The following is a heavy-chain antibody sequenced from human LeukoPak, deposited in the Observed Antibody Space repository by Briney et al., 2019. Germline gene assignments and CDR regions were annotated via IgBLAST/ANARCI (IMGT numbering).Heavy chain of an antibody. CDR2: ITPNADRT. Sequence: GGSLRLSWAASGFTFGSYGMSWVRQAPGKGLEWVSFITPNADRTSYADSVEGRFTISRDNPRHTLYMQMNCLRDEDTALYYCAIMHGYYDGSGYWVQWGQGTLVTVSS. V-gene: IGHV3-23*01. CDR3: AIMHGYYDGSGYWVQ. CDR1: GFTFGSYG. D-gene: IGHD3-22*01. J-gene: IGHJ1*01.